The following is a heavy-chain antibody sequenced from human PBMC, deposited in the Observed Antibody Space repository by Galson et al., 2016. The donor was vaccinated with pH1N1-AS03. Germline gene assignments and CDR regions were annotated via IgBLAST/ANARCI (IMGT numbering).Heavy chain of an antibody. D-gene: IGHD6-13*01. CDR1: GFPFSGYS. Sequence: SLRLSCAASGFPFSGYSMNWVRQAPGKGLEWVSFISTSSSSIYYADSVKGRFTISRDNAQNLLYLQMNSLRDEDTAVYYCARAGPPQGISAAGSFDFWGQGTLVTVSS. V-gene: IGHV3-21*01. J-gene: IGHJ4*02. CDR3: ARAGPPQGISAAGSFDF. CDR2: ISTSSSSI.